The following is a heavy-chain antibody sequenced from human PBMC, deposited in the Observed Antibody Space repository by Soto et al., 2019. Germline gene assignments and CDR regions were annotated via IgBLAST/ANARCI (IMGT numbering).Heavy chain of an antibody. V-gene: IGHV3-48*03. J-gene: IGHJ4*02. Sequence: GGSLRLSCAASGFTFSSYEMNWVRQAPGKGLEWVSYISSSGSTIYYADSVKVRFTISRDNAKNSLYLQMNSLRAEDTAVYYCARGQRYYDSSGYHPPAIDYWGQGTLVTVSS. D-gene: IGHD3-22*01. CDR2: ISSSGSTI. CDR1: GFTFSSYE. CDR3: ARGQRYYDSSGYHPPAIDY.